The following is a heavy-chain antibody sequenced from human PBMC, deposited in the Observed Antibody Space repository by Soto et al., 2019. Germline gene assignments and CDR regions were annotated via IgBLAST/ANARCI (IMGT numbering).Heavy chain of an antibody. J-gene: IGHJ4*02. D-gene: IGHD1-26*01. V-gene: IGHV1-2*02. CDR1: GDTFTGNY. CDR3: ARDLAKGGGSAGFDY. Sequence: ASVKVSCKASGDTFTGNYIHCVVQSPVQGFEWMGWINPKSGGTKYPQKFQGRVTMTRDTSLSTVYMTLTRLTSDDTAVYYCARDLAKGGGSAGFDYWGQGTLVTVSS. CDR2: INPKSGGT.